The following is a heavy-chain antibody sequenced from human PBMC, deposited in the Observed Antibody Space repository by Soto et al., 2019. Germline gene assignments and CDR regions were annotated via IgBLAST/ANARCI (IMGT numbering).Heavy chain of an antibody. Sequence: ASVKVSCKASGYTFTSYDMNWVRQATGQGLEWMGWMNPNSGNTGYTQKFQGRVTMTRNTSISTAYMELSSLRSEDTAVYYCARMGDSSGYYGVDYFDYWGQGTLVTVSS. CDR1: GYTFTSYD. J-gene: IGHJ4*02. V-gene: IGHV1-8*01. D-gene: IGHD3-22*01. CDR3: ARMGDSSGYYGVDYFDY. CDR2: MNPNSGNT.